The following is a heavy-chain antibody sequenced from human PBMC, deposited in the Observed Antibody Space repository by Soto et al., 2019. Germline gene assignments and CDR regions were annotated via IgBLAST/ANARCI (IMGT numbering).Heavy chain of an antibody. V-gene: IGHV6-1*01. CDR2: TYYRSKWYN. CDR3: ARWGNWNSKENGGMDV. CDR1: GGSVASNSAA. J-gene: IGHJ6*02. D-gene: IGHD1-7*01. Sequence: SQTLSLTCAISGGSVASNSAAWNWIRQSPSRGLEWLGRTYYRSKWYNDYAVSVKSRITINPDTSKNQFSLQLNSVTPEDTAVYYCARWGNWNSKENGGMDVWGQGTTVTVSS.